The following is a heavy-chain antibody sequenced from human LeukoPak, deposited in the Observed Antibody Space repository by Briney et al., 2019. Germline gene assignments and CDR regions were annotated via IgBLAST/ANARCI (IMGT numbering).Heavy chain of an antibody. V-gene: IGHV3-66*01. J-gene: IGHJ4*02. CDR1: GFTASDNY. CDR3: ARDPGYSYGYDY. Sequence: PGGSLRLSCAASGFTASDNYMSWVRQAPGKGLEWVSVIYSDGSTYYADSVKGRFTISRDNSKNTVYLQMNSLRAEDTAVYYCARDPGYSYGYDYWGQGTLVTVSS. CDR2: IYSDGST. D-gene: IGHD5-18*01.